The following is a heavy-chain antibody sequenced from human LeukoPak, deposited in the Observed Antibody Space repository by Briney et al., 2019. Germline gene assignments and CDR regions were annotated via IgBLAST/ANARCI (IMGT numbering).Heavy chain of an antibody. V-gene: IGHV3-23*01. Sequence: GGSLRLSCAASGFPFSSFAMGWVRQAPGKGLEWVSGISDSGGGTYSADSVKGRFSISRDNSKNTLYLQMNSLRDDDTAVYYCAKDASQDYYDSSGYGPWNWFDPWGQGTLVTVSS. J-gene: IGHJ5*02. D-gene: IGHD3-22*01. CDR3: AKDASQDYYDSSGYGPWNWFDP. CDR1: GFPFSSFA. CDR2: ISDSGGGT.